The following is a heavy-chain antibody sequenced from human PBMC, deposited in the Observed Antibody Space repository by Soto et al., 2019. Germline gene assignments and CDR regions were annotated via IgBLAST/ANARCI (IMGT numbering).Heavy chain of an antibody. CDR2: IIPIFGTA. CDR3: ARDHQQLVPLDY. Sequence: SVKVSCKASGGTFSSYAISWVRQAPGQGLEWMGGIIPIFGTANYAQKFQGRVTITADASTSTAYMELRSLRSDDTAVYYCARDHQQLVPLDYWGQGTLVTASS. J-gene: IGHJ4*02. CDR1: GGTFSSYA. D-gene: IGHD6-6*01. V-gene: IGHV1-69*13.